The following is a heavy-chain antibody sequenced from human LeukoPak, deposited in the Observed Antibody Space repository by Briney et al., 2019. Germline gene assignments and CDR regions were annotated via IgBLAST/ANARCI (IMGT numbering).Heavy chain of an antibody. CDR1: GFTFADYT. V-gene: IGHV3-43*01. D-gene: IGHD3/OR15-3a*01. J-gene: IGHJ5*02. Sequence: GGSLRLSCAASGFTFADYTMHWVRQVPGKGLEWVSVITWSGASTYYSDSVNGRFTISRDNMNSSLSLQMNSLRAEDTAFYFCMKERGTGWAIYDTWGQGTLVTVSS. CDR2: ITWSGAST. CDR3: MKERGTGWAIYDT.